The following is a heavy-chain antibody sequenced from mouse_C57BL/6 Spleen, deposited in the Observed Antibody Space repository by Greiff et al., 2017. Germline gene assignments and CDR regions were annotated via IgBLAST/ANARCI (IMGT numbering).Heavy chain of an antibody. CDR2: IYPGDGDT. D-gene: IGHD2-4*01. J-gene: IGHJ2*01. Sequence: QVQLQQSGAELVKPGASVKISCKASGYAFSSYWMNWVKQRPGKGLEWIGQIYPGDGDTNYNGKFKGKATLTADKSSSTAYMQLSSLTSEDSAVYFCARWDLYYDYDVDYWGQGTTLTVSS. V-gene: IGHV1-80*01. CDR1: GYAFSSYW. CDR3: ARWDLYYDYDVDY.